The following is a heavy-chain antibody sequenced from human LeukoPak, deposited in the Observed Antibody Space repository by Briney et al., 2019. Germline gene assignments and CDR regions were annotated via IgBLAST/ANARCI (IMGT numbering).Heavy chain of an antibody. D-gene: IGHD4-17*01. CDR1: GFTFSDAW. CDR2: IQDGGEK. J-gene: IGHJ4*02. CDR3: ATRGGDSEVDY. V-gene: IGHV3-7*01. Sequence: GGSLRLSCATSGFTFSDAWLSWVRQAPGKGLDWVGRIQDGGEKYYVDSVEGRFTISRDNTKNSLYLQMNSLRAEDTAVYYCATRGGDSEVDYWGQGTLVTVSS.